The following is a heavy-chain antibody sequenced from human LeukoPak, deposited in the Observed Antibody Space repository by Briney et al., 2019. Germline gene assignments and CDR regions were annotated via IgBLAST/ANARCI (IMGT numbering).Heavy chain of an antibody. CDR3: ARDLGSSYAFDI. V-gene: IGHV4-30-2*01. CDR2: IYHSGST. CDR1: GGSISSGGYY. J-gene: IGHJ3*02. D-gene: IGHD1-26*01. Sequence: PSQTLSLTCTVSGGSISSGGYYWSWIRQPPGKGLEWIGYIYHSGSTYYNPSLKSRVTISVDRSKNQFSLKLSSVTAADTAVYYCARDLGSSYAFDIWGQGTMVTVSS.